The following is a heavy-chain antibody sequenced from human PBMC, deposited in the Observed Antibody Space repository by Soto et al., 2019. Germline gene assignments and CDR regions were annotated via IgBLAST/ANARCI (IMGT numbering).Heavy chain of an antibody. CDR2: IYWDEDK. J-gene: IGHJ4*02. CDR3: AHTQAGQRRQDHFDY. Sequence: QITLKESGPTLLKPTQTLTLTCSFSGFSLTSSGAGVGWIRQPPGKALERLAVIYWDEDKRYSPSLRSRLTITKDNYKNQVLLTMTNLDPADTATYFCAHTQAGQRRQDHFDYWGQGTLVTVSS. D-gene: IGHD6-13*01. CDR1: GFSLTSSGAG. V-gene: IGHV2-5*02.